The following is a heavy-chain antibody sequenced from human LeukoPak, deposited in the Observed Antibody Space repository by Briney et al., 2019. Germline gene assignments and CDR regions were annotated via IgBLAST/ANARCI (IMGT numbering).Heavy chain of an antibody. D-gene: IGHD3-3*01. CDR3: ARDAYYDFWGAYYTGGDY. Sequence: SETLSLTCTVSGGSISSSSYYWGWIRQPPGKGLEWIGSIYYSGSTYYNPPLKSRVTISVDTSKNQFSLKLSSVTAADTAVYYCARDAYYDFWGAYYTGGDYWGQGTLVTVSS. J-gene: IGHJ4*02. V-gene: IGHV4-39*02. CDR1: GGSISSSSYY. CDR2: IYYSGST.